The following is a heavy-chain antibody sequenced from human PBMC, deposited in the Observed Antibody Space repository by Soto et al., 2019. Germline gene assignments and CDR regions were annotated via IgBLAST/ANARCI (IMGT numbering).Heavy chain of an antibody. Sequence: GGSLRLSCAASGFTFSSYAMSRVRQAPGKGLEWVSAISGSGGSTYYADSVKGRFTISRDNSKNTLYLQMNSLRAEDTAVYYCAKDPAYYYDSSGYYGRDFDYWGQGTLVTVSS. CDR1: GFTFSSYA. V-gene: IGHV3-23*01. CDR2: ISGSGGST. J-gene: IGHJ4*02. D-gene: IGHD3-22*01. CDR3: AKDPAYYYDSSGYYGRDFDY.